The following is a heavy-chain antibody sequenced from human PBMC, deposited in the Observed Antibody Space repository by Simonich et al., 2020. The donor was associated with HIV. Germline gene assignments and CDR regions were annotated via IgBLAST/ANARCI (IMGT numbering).Heavy chain of an antibody. CDR1: GYSISSGYY. J-gene: IGHJ4*02. D-gene: IGHD3-3*01. CDR2: IYHRGST. Sequence: QVQLQESGPGLVKPSETLSLTCAVSGYSISSGYYWGWIRQPPGKGLEWIGSIYHRGSTYYNPSLKMRVTISVDTSKNQFSLKLSSVTAADTAVYYCARNNFWSGWLFDYWGQGTLVTVSS. CDR3: ARNNFWSGWLFDY. V-gene: IGHV4-38-2*01.